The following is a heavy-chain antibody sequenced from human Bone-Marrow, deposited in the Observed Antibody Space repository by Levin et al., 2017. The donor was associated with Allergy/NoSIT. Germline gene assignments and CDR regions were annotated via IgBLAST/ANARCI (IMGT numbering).Heavy chain of an antibody. J-gene: IGHJ3*02. Sequence: GGSLRLSCTASGFTFGDYAMSWFRQAPGKGLEWVGFIRSKAYGGTTEYAASVKGRFTISRDDSKSIAYLQMNSLKTEDTAVYYCTRDEPMTVYLVYAFDIWGQGTMVTVSS. CDR3: TRDEPMTVYLVYAFDI. D-gene: IGHD3-22*01. V-gene: IGHV3-49*03. CDR2: IRSKAYGGTT. CDR1: GFTFGDYA.